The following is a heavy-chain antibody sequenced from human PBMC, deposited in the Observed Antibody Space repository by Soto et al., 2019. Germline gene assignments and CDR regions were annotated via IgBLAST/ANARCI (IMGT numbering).Heavy chain of an antibody. J-gene: IGHJ4*02. CDR2: ISSSSSYI. D-gene: IGHD3-16*02. Sequence: LRLSCAASGFTFSSYSMNWVRQAPGKGLEWVSSISSSSSYIYYADSVKGRFTISRDNAKNSLYLQMNSLRAEDTAVYYCARGMITFGGVIVRLSYYFDYWGQGTLVTVSS. CDR3: ARGMITFGGVIVRLSYYFDY. CDR1: GFTFSSYS. V-gene: IGHV3-21*01.